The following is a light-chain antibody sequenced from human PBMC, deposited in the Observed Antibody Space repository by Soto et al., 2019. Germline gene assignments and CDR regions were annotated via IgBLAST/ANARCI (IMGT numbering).Light chain of an antibody. CDR2: GNT. Sequence: QSVLTQPPSVSGAPGQRVTISCTGSSSNIGAGYDVHWYKQLPGTAPQLLIYGNTHRPSGVPDRFSGSKSDTSASLAITGLQAEDEGDYYCQSYDSSLSGSYVFGTGTKVTVL. CDR1: SSNIGAGYD. CDR3: QSYDSSLSGSYV. V-gene: IGLV1-40*01. J-gene: IGLJ1*01.